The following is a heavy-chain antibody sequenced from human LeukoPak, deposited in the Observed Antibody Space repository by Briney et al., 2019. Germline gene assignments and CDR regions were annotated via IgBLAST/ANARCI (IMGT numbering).Heavy chain of an antibody. CDR1: GFTFSSYS. Sequence: PGGSLRLSCAASGFTFSSYSMNWVRQAPGKGLEWVSYISSSGSIIYYADSVKGRFTISRDNARNSLLLQMNSLRDEDTAVYYCASRDVGVATYRIDYWGRGTLVTVSS. V-gene: IGHV3-48*02. CDR2: ISSSGSII. D-gene: IGHD5-12*01. J-gene: IGHJ4*02. CDR3: ASRDVGVATYRIDY.